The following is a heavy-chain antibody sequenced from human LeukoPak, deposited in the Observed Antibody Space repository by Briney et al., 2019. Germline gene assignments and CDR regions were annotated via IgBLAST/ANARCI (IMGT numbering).Heavy chain of an antibody. CDR2: IYPRDSDT. V-gene: IGHV5-51*01. CDR1: GFSFTSYW. D-gene: IGHD2-15*01. CDR3: ARQEYCSGGSCYTWFDP. Sequence: GESLKISCKGSGFSFTSYWIGWVRQMPGKGLEWMGIIYPRDSDTRYSPSFQGQVTISADKSISTTYLQWSSLKASDTAIYYCARQEYCSGGSCYTWFDPWGQGTLVIVSS. J-gene: IGHJ5*02.